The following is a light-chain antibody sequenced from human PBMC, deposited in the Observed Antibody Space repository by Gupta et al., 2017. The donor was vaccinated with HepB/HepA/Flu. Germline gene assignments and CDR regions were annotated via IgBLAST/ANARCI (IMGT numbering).Light chain of an antibody. CDR2: DVS. Sequence: QSALTQPASVSGSPGLSITISCTGTSRDVGGYKDFSWYQQHPGTVPKVMSYDVSNRPSGISNRCAASKAGTTALLTTSGLQAEDEAYYYCTSYTIRSTVVFGGGTKLTVL. J-gene: IGLJ2*01. CDR1: SRDVGGYKD. CDR3: TSYTIRSTVV. V-gene: IGLV2-14*01.